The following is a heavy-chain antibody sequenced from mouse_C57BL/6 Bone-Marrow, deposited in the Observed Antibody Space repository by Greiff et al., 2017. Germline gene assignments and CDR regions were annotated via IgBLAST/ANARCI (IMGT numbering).Heavy chain of an antibody. J-gene: IGHJ4*01. CDR1: GYTFTSYW. CDR3: ARCYPLRDYYAMDY. V-gene: IGHV1-61*01. Sequence: QVQLQQPGAELVRPGSSVKLSCNASGYTFTSYWMDWVKQRPGQGLEWIGNIYPSDSETHYNQKFKDKATLTVDKSSSTAYMQLSSLTTEDSAVYYGARCYPLRDYYAMDYWGQGTSGTVAS. CDR2: IYPSDSET.